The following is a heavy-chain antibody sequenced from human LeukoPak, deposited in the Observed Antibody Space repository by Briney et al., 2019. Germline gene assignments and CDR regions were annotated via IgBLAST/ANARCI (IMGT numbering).Heavy chain of an antibody. CDR1: GGSISSYY. D-gene: IGHD4-17*01. CDR3: ARDSHYGDYYDAFDI. Sequence: SETLSLTCTVCGGSISSYYWSWIRQPAGKGLEWIGRIYTSGSTNYNPSLKSRVTMSVDTSKNQFSLKLSSVTAADTAVYYCARDSHYGDYYDAFDIWGQGTMVTVSS. V-gene: IGHV4-4*07. CDR2: IYTSGST. J-gene: IGHJ3*02.